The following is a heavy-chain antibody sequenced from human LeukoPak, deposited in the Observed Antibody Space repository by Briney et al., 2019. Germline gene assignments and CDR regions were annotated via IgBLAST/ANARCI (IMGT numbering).Heavy chain of an antibody. Sequence: GRSLRLSCAASGLTFSSYGMHWVRQAPGKGLEWVAVISYDGSNKYYADSVKGRFTISRDNSKNTLYLQMNSLRAEDTAVYYCAKEEGDSSSWYRTYYFDYWGQGTLVTVSS. CDR3: AKEEGDSSSWYRTYYFDY. J-gene: IGHJ4*02. CDR2: ISYDGSNK. V-gene: IGHV3-30*18. D-gene: IGHD6-13*01. CDR1: GLTFSSYG.